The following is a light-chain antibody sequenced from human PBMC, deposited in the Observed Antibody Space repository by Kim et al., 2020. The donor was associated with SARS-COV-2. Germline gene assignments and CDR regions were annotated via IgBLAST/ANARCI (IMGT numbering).Light chain of an antibody. CDR2: GAS. J-gene: IGKJ2*01. CDR1: KSVSRSY. V-gene: IGKV3-20*01. CDR3: QQYGSSPYT. Sequence: SPGERGTLSCRASKSVSRSYLAWYQQKPGQAPRLLIYGASSRTTGIPDRFSGSGSGTDFTLTISRLEPEDFAVYYCQQYGSSPYTFGQGTKLEI.